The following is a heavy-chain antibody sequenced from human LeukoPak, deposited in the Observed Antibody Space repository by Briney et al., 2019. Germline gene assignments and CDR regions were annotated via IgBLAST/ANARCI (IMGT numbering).Heavy chain of an antibody. Sequence: GGSLRLSCAASGFTSSSYWMSWVRQAPGKGLEWVANIKQDGSEKYYVDSVKGRFTISRDNAKNSLYLQMNSLRAEDTAVYYCARESALGYCTNWGQGTLVTVSS. CDR3: ARESALGYCTN. CDR2: IKQDGSEK. V-gene: IGHV3-7*03. D-gene: IGHD2-8*01. J-gene: IGHJ4*02. CDR1: GFTSSSYW.